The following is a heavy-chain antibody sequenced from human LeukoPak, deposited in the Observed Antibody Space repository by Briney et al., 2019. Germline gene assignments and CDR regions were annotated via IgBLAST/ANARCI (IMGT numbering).Heavy chain of an antibody. J-gene: IGHJ4*02. Sequence: ASVKVSCKASGGTFSSYAIGWVRQAPGQGLEWMGRIIPIFGTANYAQKFQGRVTITTDESTSTAYMELSSLRSEDTAVYYCARDGDCSGGSCPSYWGQGTLVTVSS. V-gene: IGHV1-69*05. D-gene: IGHD2-15*01. CDR1: GGTFSSYA. CDR3: ARDGDCSGGSCPSY. CDR2: IIPIFGTA.